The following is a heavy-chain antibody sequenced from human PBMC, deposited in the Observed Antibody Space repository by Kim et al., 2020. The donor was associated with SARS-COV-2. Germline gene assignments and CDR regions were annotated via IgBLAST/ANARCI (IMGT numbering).Heavy chain of an antibody. CDR2: IYYSGST. J-gene: IGHJ4*02. CDR1: GGSISSYY. V-gene: IGHV4-59*01. Sequence: SETLSLTCTVSGGSISSYYWSWIRQPPGKGLEWIGYIYYSGSTNYDPSLKSRVTISVDTSKNQFSLKLSSVTAADTAMYYCARWATIVGADYWGQGTLVTVSS. CDR3: ARWATIVGADY. D-gene: IGHD1-26*01.